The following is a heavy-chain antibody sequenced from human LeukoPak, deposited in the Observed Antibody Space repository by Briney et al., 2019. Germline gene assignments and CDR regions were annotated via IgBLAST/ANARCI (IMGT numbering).Heavy chain of an antibody. V-gene: IGHV1-69*13. D-gene: IGHD3-10*01. CDR3: ARAVMVRGVTPWFDP. CDR2: IIPIFGTA. CDR1: GGTFSSYA. Sequence: ASVKVSCKASGGTFSSYAISWVRQAPGQGLEWMGGIIPIFGTANYAQKFQGRVTITADESTSTAYMELSSLRSEDTAVYYCARAVMVRGVTPWFDPWGQGTLVTVSS. J-gene: IGHJ5*02.